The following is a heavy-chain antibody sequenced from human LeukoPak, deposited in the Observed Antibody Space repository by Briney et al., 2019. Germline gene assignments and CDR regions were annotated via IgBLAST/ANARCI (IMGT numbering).Heavy chain of an antibody. CDR1: VFTFSSYA. CDR2: ISSNGGSK. Sequence: GGSLSLPCAASVFTFSSYAMHWVRQAPGKGLEDVSAISSNGGSKYYANSVKGRFTISRDNSKNTLHLQMGSLRAEDRAVYYCARGSVDDSSGYLFDYWGQGTLVIVSS. V-gene: IGHV3-64*01. J-gene: IGHJ4*02. D-gene: IGHD3-22*01. CDR3: ARGSVDDSSGYLFDY.